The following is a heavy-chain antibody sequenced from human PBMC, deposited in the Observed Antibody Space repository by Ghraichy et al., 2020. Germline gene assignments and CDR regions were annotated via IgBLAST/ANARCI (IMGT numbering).Heavy chain of an antibody. Sequence: GGSLRLSCAASGFTFSSYWMSWVRQTPGKGLEWVANIKQDGSEKYYVDSVKGRFTISRDNAKNSLYLQMNSLRAEDTAVYYCARDVVRGYCSSTSCYLDFWGQGTLVTVSS. CDR3: ARDVVRGYCSSTSCYLDF. CDR2: IKQDGSEK. CDR1: GFTFSSYW. V-gene: IGHV3-7*01. D-gene: IGHD2-2*01. J-gene: IGHJ4*02.